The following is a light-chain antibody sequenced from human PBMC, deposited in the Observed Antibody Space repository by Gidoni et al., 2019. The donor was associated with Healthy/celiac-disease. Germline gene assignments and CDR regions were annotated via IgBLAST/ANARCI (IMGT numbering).Light chain of an antibody. CDR2: DAS. CDR3: QQYNSYWT. V-gene: IGKV1-5*01. J-gene: IGKJ1*01. CDR1: QSIGSG. Sequence: DIQMTQSPSTLSASVRDRVTITCRASQSIGSGLAWYQQKPGTTHKLLVYDASSLESGVPSRFRGSGSGTKLTFAIRNLQPDDFATYYCQQYNSYWTFGQGTKVEIK.